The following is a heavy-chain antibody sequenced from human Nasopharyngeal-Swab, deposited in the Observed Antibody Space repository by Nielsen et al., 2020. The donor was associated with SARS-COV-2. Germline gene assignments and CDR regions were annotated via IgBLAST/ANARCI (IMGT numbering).Heavy chain of an antibody. CDR3: AKDMGIADDSFDY. V-gene: IGHV3-30*18. Sequence: GGSLRLSCAASGFTFSSYSMHWVRQVPGKGLEWVAVISYDGSNKYYADSVKGRFTISRDNSKNTLYLQMNSLRAEDTAVYYCAKDMGIADDSFDYWGQGTLVTVSS. CDR1: GFTFSSYS. J-gene: IGHJ4*02. CDR2: ISYDGSNK. D-gene: IGHD6-13*01.